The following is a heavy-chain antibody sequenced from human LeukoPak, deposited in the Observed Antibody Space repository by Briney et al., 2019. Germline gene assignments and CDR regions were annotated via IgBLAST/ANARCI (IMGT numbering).Heavy chain of an antibody. V-gene: IGHV3-30*04. Sequence: GGSLRLSCAASGFPFRSYAMHWVRQAPGKGLEWLAVISYDGSNKYYADSVKGRFTISRDNSKNTLYLQMNSLRAEDTAVCYCAKEVMDYGDYYYYFDYWGQGTLVTVSS. J-gene: IGHJ4*02. CDR2: ISYDGSNK. D-gene: IGHD4-17*01. CDR1: GFPFRSYA. CDR3: AKEVMDYGDYYYYFDY.